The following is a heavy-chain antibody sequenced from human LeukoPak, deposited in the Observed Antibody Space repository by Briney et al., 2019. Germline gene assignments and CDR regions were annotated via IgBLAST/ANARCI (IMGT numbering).Heavy chain of an antibody. CDR2: ISGSDVST. CDR3: AKDPLPYCSGGSCRPGG. Sequence: GGSLRLSCVASGFTFRSFAMSWVRQAPGKGLQWVSTISGSDVSTYYADSVKGRFTISRDNSKNTLYLQMNSLRAEDTAVYYCAKDPLPYCSGGSCRPGGWGQGTMVTVSS. J-gene: IGHJ3*01. CDR1: GFTFRSFA. V-gene: IGHV3-23*01. D-gene: IGHD2-15*01.